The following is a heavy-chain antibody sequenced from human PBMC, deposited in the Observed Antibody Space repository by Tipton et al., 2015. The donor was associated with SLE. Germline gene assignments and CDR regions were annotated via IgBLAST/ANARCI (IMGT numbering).Heavy chain of an antibody. V-gene: IGHV3-21*03. CDR2: ISSSGSSV. J-gene: IGHJ4*02. CDR1: GFTFNNYN. D-gene: IGHD2-15*01. CDR3: SRGWATPDY. Sequence: SLRLSCAASGFTFNNYNMNWVRQAPGKGLDWVSSISSSGSSVYYADSVKGRFTISRDNAKNSLYLQMDGLRAEDTAVYYCSRGWATPDYWGQGTLVTVSS.